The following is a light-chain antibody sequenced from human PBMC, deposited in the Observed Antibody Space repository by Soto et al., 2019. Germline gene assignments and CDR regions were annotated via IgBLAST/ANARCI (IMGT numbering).Light chain of an antibody. J-gene: IGKJ1*01. V-gene: IGKV1-5*01. Sequence: DVQMTQSPSTLSASVGDRVTITCRASQSISRWLAWYQQRPGTAPKLLIYDASSLQNGVPSRFSGTGSGTEFTLSISNLQPDDFATYYCLQYDTYRTFGQGTKVEIK. CDR3: LQYDTYRT. CDR1: QSISRW. CDR2: DAS.